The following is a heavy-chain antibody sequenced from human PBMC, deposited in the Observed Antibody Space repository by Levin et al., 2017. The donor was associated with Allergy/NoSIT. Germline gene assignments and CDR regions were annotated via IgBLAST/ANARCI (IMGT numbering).Heavy chain of an antibody. Sequence: PGGSLRLSCAASGFTVSSNYMSWVRQAPGKGLEWVSVIYSGGSTYYADSVKGRFTISRDNSKNTLYLQMNSLRAEDTAVYYCARDKLAARPGYYYYGMDVWGQGTTVTVSS. V-gene: IGHV3-53*01. CDR1: GFTVSSNY. J-gene: IGHJ6*02. CDR3: ARDKLAARPGYYYYGMDV. D-gene: IGHD6-6*01. CDR2: IYSGGST.